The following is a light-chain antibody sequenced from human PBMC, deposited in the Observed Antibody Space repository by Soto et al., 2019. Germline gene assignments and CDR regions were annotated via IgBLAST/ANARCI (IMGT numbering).Light chain of an antibody. CDR3: QSYDSNLSGYV. Sequence: QSVLTQPPSVSGAPGQRVTISCTGSSSNIGAGYDVHWYQQLPGTAPKLLIYGNSNRPSGVPDRFSGSKSGTSASLAITGLQADDESDYHCQSYDSNLSGYVFGTGTQLTVL. V-gene: IGLV1-40*01. J-gene: IGLJ1*01. CDR1: SSNIGAGYD. CDR2: GNS.